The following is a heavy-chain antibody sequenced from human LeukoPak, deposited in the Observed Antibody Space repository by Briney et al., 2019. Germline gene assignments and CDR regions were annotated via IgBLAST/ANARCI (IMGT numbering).Heavy chain of an antibody. D-gene: IGHD6-13*01. J-gene: IGHJ4*02. Sequence: GGSLRLSCAASGFTVSSNYMSWVRQAPGKGLEWVSVIYSGGSTYYADSVKGRFTISRDNSKNTLYLQMNSLRAEDTAVYYCARDQGYRSSPGYFDYWGQGTLVTVSS. CDR3: ARDQGYRSSPGYFDY. CDR2: IYSGGST. V-gene: IGHV3-66*01. CDR1: GFTVSSNY.